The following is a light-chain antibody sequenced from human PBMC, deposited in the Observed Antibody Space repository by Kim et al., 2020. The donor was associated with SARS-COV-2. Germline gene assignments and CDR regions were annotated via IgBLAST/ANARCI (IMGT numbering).Light chain of an antibody. J-gene: IGKJ5*01. CDR3: QQRSNWPPIT. V-gene: IGKV3-11*01. Sequence: SPGERATLSCRASQSVSIYLAWYQQKPGQAPRLLIYDASNRATGIPARFSGSGSGTDFTLTISSLEPEDFAVYYCQQRSNWPPITFGQGTRLEIK. CDR2: DAS. CDR1: QSVSIY.